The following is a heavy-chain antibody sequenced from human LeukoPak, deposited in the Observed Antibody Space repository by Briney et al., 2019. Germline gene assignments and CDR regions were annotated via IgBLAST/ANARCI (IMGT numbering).Heavy chain of an antibody. CDR1: GYTFTGYY. CDR3: ARGLRYFDWLLFEFDY. Sequence: VASVKVSCKASGYTFTGYYMHWVRQAPGQGLEWMGWINPNSGGTNYAQKFQGRVTMTRDTSISTAYMELSRLRSDDTAVYYCARGLRYFDWLLFEFDYWGQGTLVTVSS. D-gene: IGHD3-9*01. V-gene: IGHV1-2*02. J-gene: IGHJ4*02. CDR2: INPNSGGT.